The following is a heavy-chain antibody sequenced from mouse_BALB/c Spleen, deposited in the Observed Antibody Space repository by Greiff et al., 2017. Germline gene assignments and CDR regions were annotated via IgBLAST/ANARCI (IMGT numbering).Heavy chain of an antibody. V-gene: IGHV5-12-2*01. CDR1: GFTFSSYT. CDR2: ISNGGGST. Sequence: EVQRVESGGGLVQPGGSLQLSCAASGFTFSSYTMSWVRQTPEKRLEWVAYISNGGGSTYYPDTVKGRFTISRDNAKNTLYLQMSSLKSEDTAMYYCARHGGEGYDGDSVDFEVWGAGTTGTVSS. CDR3: ARHGGEGYDGDSVDFEV. J-gene: IGHJ1*01. D-gene: IGHD2-3*01.